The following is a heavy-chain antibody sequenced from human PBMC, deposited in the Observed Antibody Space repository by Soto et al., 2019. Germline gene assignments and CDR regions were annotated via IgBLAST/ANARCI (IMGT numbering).Heavy chain of an antibody. CDR2: ISYDGTNK. J-gene: IGHJ4*02. V-gene: IGHV3-30*18. CDR1: GFSFNSYG. CDR3: AKTGVSVVRGLPQGFDY. Sequence: QMQLVESGGGVVQPGRSLRLSCAASGFSFNSYGMHWVRQAPGKGLEWVAFISYDGTNKFYGDSVQGRFTISRDNSKSTMYLQMTRLSPEDTAVSYCAKTGVSVVRGLPQGFDYWGQGTLVTVSS. D-gene: IGHD3-10*01.